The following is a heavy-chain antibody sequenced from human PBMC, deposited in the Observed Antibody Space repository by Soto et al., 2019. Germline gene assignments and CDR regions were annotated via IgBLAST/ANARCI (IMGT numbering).Heavy chain of an antibody. V-gene: IGHV4-59*01. CDR2: IHESGST. CDR1: GGSMRRYY. Sequence: QVLLQESGAGLVKLSETLSLTCSFSGGSMRRYYLSWMRQPPGKGLAWIGNIHESGSTNYKASLKTRVTRSINASKRVFSPPPTSVPAEDTAVYSFASDVRPTVLTYVDLWGRGNLVTVS. J-gene: IGHJ2*01. CDR3: ASDVRPTVLTYVDL. D-gene: IGHD2-8*01.